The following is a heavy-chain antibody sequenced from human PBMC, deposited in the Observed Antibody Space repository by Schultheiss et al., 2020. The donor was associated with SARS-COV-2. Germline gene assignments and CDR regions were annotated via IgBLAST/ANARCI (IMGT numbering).Heavy chain of an antibody. CDR3: ARHYYYYYGMDV. CDR1: GYSISSGYY. J-gene: IGHJ6*02. CDR2: INHSGST. Sequence: SQTLSLTCAVSGYSISSGYYWGWIRQPPGKGLEWIGEINHSGSTDYNPSLKSRFTISVDTSKNQFSLKLSSVTAADTAVYYCARHYYYYYGMDVWGQGTTVTVSS. V-gene: IGHV4-38-2*01.